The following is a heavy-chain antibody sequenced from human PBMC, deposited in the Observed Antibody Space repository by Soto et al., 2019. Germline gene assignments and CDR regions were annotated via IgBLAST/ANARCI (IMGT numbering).Heavy chain of an antibody. J-gene: IGHJ5*02. CDR2: IIPIFCTA. D-gene: IGHD3-22*01. Sequence: SVKVSCKASGGTFSSYAISWVRQAPGQGLEWMGGIIPIFCTANYAQKFHGRGTITADESTRTAYMELSSLSSEDTAVYYCARPTRYYYDSSGQSAWFDPWGQGTLVTVSS. V-gene: IGHV1-69*13. CDR3: ARPTRYYYDSSGQSAWFDP. CDR1: GGTFSSYA.